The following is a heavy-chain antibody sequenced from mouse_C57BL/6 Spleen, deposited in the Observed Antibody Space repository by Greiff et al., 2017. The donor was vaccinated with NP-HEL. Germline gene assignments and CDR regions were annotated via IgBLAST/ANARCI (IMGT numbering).Heavy chain of an antibody. CDR1: GFTFSDYG. CDR3: ARPGGLRDAMDY. D-gene: IGHD2-4*01. CDR2: ISSGSSTI. J-gene: IGHJ4*01. V-gene: IGHV5-17*01. Sequence: DVKLVESGGGLVKPGGSLKLSCAASGFTFSDYGMHWVRQAPEKGLEWVAYISSGSSTIYYADTVKGRFTISRDNAKNTLFLQMTSLRSEDTAMYYCARPGGLRDAMDYWGQGTSVTVSS.